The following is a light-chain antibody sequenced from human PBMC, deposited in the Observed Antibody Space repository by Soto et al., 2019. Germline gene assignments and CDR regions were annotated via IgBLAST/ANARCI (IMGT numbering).Light chain of an antibody. CDR2: EVS. Sequence: QSALTQPASVSGSPGQSITISCTGTSSDVGGYKYVSWYQQHPGKAPKVMIYEVSNWPSGVSNRFSGSKSGNTASLTISGLQAEDEADYYCSSFTTSNTWVFGGGTKLTVL. V-gene: IGLV2-14*01. CDR3: SSFTTSNTWV. J-gene: IGLJ3*02. CDR1: SSDVGGYKY.